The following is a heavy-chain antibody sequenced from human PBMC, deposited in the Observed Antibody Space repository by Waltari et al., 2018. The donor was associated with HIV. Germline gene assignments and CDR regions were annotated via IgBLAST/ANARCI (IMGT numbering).Heavy chain of an antibody. CDR3: ARALVGAGLFYY. D-gene: IGHD1-26*01. J-gene: IGHJ4*02. CDR2: IYYSGST. V-gene: IGHV4-39*07. Sequence: QLQLQESGPGLVKPSETLSLTCTVSGGSISSSSYYWGWIRQPPGKGLEWIGSIYYSGSTYYNPSLKSRVTISVDTSKNQFSLKLSSVTAADTAVYYCARALVGAGLFYYWGQGTLVTVSS. CDR1: GGSISSSSYY.